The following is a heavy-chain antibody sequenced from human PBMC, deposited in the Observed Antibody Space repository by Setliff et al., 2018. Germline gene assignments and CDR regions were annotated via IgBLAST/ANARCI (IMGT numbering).Heavy chain of an antibody. CDR2: IYHAGST. V-gene: IGHV4-30-2*05. CDR1: GGSISSGDAS. Sequence: SETLSLTCAVSGGSISSGDASWSWVRQPPGKGLEWIGYIYHAGSTYYNPSLESRVTMSVDTSKNHFSLELTSVTAADTAVYYCAGRYYYLDYFDYWGQGTLVTVSS. D-gene: IGHD3-10*01. CDR3: AGRYYYLDYFDY. J-gene: IGHJ4*02.